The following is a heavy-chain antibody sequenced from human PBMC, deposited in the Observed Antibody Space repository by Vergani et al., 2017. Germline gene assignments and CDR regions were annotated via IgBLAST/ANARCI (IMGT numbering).Heavy chain of an antibody. J-gene: IGHJ4*02. Sequence: EVQLVESGGGLVQPGGSLRLSCAASGFSLSRFWMSWVRQAPEKGLEWVAHISPDGSATSYVDSVKGRFTISRDNTKNSLYLQMNSLRAEDTAVYYCAKEPGRIVVVIAIPFFDYWGQGTLVTVSS. CDR1: GFSLSRFW. CDR2: ISPDGSAT. D-gene: IGHD2-21*01. CDR3: AKEPGRIVVVIAIPFFDY. V-gene: IGHV3-7*01.